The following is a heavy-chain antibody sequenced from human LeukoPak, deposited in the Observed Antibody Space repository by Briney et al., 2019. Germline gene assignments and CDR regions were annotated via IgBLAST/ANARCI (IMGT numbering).Heavy chain of an antibody. CDR2: IFDGKTI. Sequence: SETLSLTCAVYGESLNYYYWSWIRQSPGKGLEWIGDIFDGKTINYNPSLKSRVTISAATSSQQFSLSLRSVTAADTAVYFCASGAWATRLNSWAQGALAIVSS. CDR1: GESLNYYY. V-gene: IGHV4-34*12. CDR3: ASGAWATRLNS. J-gene: IGHJ4*02. D-gene: IGHD5-24*01.